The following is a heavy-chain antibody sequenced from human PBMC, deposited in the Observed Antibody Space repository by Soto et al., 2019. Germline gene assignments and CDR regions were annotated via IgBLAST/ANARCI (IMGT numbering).Heavy chain of an antibody. J-gene: IGHJ2*01. D-gene: IGHD3-22*01. Sequence: QVQLQESGPGLVKPSETLSLTCTVSGGSVSSGSYYWSWIRQPPGKGLEWIGYIYYSGSTNYNPXLKTRVTRSVXQPQNXXSLKLSSVTAADTAVYYCARGLYYDSSGYYWYFDLWGRGTLVTVSS. V-gene: IGHV4-61*01. CDR2: IYYSGST. CDR1: GGSVSSGSYY. CDR3: ARGLYYDSSGYYWYFDL.